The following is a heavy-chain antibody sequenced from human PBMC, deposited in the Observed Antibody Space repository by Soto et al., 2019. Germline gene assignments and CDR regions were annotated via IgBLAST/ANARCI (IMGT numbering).Heavy chain of an antibody. V-gene: IGHV3-23*01. CDR2: ISCCGGST. Sequence: GGSVGLSCEASGFNFKKFAMGWVRQAPGEGLEWVSGISCCGGSTFYADSVKGRFSLARDDSKNTLSLQLNSLRVEDTAHYYCAKADGEQWLIPHLDNWGQGTQVTVSS. CDR1: GFNFKKFA. D-gene: IGHD6-19*01. CDR3: AKADGEQWLIPHLDN. J-gene: IGHJ1*01.